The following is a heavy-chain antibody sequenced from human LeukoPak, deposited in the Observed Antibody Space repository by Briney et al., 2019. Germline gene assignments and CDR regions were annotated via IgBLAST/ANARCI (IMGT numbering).Heavy chain of an antibody. Sequence: GRSLRLSCVASGFTFDDYAMHWVRQAPGKGLEWVSGISWNSGSIGYADSVKGRFTISRDNAKNSLYLQMNSLRAEDTALYYCAKDIGLRRDYYDSSRGRTHYYYYYGMDVWGQGTTVTVSS. CDR3: AKDIGLRRDYYDSSRGRTHYYYYYGMDV. D-gene: IGHD3-22*01. V-gene: IGHV3-9*01. CDR2: ISWNSGSI. CDR1: GFTFDDYA. J-gene: IGHJ6*02.